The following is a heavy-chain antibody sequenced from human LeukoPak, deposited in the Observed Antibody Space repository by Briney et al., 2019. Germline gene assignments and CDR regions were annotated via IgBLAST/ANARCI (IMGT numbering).Heavy chain of an antibody. CDR3: ASGGGSLYY. CDR1: DDSVSSSRYD. Sequence: PTETLSLTCTVSDDSVSSSRYDWTWIRQPPGKGLEWIGYIYHGSATYNPSLESRVTLSIDTSKNQYSLKMTSVTAADTAVYYCASGGGSLYYWRQGTLVTVSS. D-gene: IGHD3-16*01. J-gene: IGHJ4*02. CDR2: IYHGSA. V-gene: IGHV4-61*01.